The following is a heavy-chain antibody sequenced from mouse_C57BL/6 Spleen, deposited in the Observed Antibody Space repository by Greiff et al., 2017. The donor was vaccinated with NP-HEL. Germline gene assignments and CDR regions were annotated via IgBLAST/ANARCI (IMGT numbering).Heavy chain of an antibody. J-gene: IGHJ4*01. CDR1: GFNIKDYY. CDR2: IDPEDGET. D-gene: IGHD2-12*01. V-gene: IGHV14-2*01. CDR3: AEAYYSPFYAMDY. Sequence: EVKLMESGAELVKPGASVKLSCTASGFNIKDYYMHWVKQRTEQGLEWIGRIDPEDGETKYAPKFQGKATITADTSSNTAYLQLSSLTSEDTAVYYCAEAYYSPFYAMDYWGQGTSVTVSS.